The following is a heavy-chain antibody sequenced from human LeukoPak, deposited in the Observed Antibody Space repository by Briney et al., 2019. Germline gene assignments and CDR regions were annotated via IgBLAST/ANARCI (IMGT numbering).Heavy chain of an antibody. V-gene: IGHV4-59*08. J-gene: IGHJ4*02. Sequence: PSETLSLTCAVYGGSFSGYYWSWIRQPPGKGLEWIGYIYYSGSTNYNPSLKSRVTISVDTSKNQFSLKLSSVTAADTAVYYCARLGYSYGFRNFDYWGQGTLVTVSS. CDR3: ARLGYSYGFRNFDY. CDR1: GGSFSGYY. D-gene: IGHD5-18*01. CDR2: IYYSGST.